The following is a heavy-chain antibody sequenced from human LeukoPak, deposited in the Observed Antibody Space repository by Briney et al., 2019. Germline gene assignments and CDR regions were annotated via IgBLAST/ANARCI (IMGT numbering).Heavy chain of an antibody. CDR2: IYYSGST. CDR3: ARERGSAYCGGDCYYFDY. J-gene: IGHJ4*02. D-gene: IGHD2-21*02. CDR1: GGSISSYY. Sequence: NSSETLSLTCTVSGGSISSYYWSWIRQPPGKGLEWIGYIYYSGSTNYNPSLKSRVTISVDTSKNQFSLKLSSVTAADTAVYYCARERGSAYCGGDCYYFDYWGQGTLVTVSS. V-gene: IGHV4-59*01.